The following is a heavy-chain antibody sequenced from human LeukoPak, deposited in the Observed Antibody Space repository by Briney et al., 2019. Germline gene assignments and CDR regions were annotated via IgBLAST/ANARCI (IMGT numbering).Heavy chain of an antibody. J-gene: IGHJ4*02. Sequence: GGSLRLSCAASGFTFSSYTMNWVRQAPEKGLEWVSSISSSSSAIYYAASVKGRFTISRDNAKNSLYLQMNSLRDEDTAVYYCARGALRYSDYWGQGTLVTVSS. CDR1: GFTFSSYT. CDR3: ARGALRYSDY. V-gene: IGHV3-48*02. CDR2: ISSSSSAI. D-gene: IGHD3-9*01.